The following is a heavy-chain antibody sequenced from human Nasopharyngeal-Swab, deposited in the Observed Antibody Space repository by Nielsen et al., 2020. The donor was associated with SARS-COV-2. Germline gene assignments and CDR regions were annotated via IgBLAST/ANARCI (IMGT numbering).Heavy chain of an antibody. CDR2: IKQDGSEK. CDR3: ASSSGWRDY. Sequence: VRQAPGKGLEWVANIKQDGSEKYYVDSVKGRFTISRDNAKNSLYLQMNNLRAEDTAVYYCASSSGWRDYWGQGTLVTVSS. V-gene: IGHV3-7*01. J-gene: IGHJ4*02. D-gene: IGHD6-19*01.